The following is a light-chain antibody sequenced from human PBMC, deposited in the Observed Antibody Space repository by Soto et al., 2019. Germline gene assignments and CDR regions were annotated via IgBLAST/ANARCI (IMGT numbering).Light chain of an antibody. Sequence: EIVMSQSPATLSVSPGERAPLSCRASQSISYNLAWYQQKPGQAPRLLIYDASSRATGIPERFSGSGSGTDFTLPISRLEPEDFAVYYCQQYGRTFGQGTKVDIK. CDR2: DAS. V-gene: IGKV3-20*01. CDR1: QSISYN. CDR3: QQYGRT. J-gene: IGKJ1*01.